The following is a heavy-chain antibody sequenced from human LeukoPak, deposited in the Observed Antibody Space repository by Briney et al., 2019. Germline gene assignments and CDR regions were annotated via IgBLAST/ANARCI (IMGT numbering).Heavy chain of an antibody. CDR1: GGSISGYY. Sequence: PSETLSLTCTVSGGSISGYYWSWIRQPPGKGLEWIGYIYYIGSTSYNPSLKSRVTISVDTSKNQFSLKLSSVTAADTAVYYCARVGNYYDSSGHYGALDYWGQGTLVTVSS. J-gene: IGHJ4*02. CDR2: IYYIGST. CDR3: ARVGNYYDSSGHYGALDY. V-gene: IGHV4-59*01. D-gene: IGHD3-22*01.